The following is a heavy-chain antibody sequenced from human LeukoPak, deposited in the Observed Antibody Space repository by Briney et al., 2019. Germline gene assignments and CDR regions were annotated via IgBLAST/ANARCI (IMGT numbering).Heavy chain of an antibody. CDR2: ISAYNGNT. J-gene: IGHJ6*02. CDR3: ARPVWFGELTPMDV. D-gene: IGHD3-10*01. V-gene: IGHV1-18*01. CDR1: GYTFTSYG. Sequence: GASVTVSCKASGYTFTSYGISWVRQAPGQGLEWMGWISAYNGNTNYAQKLQGSVTMTTDTSTSTAYMELRSLRADDTAVYYCARPVWFGELTPMDVWGQGTTVTVSS.